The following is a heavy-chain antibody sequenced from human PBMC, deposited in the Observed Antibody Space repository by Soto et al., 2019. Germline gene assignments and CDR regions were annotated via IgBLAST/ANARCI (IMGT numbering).Heavy chain of an antibody. CDR2: IVPIHDIT. CDR1: RGTFSNYA. D-gene: IGHD3-3*01. Sequence: QVQLVQTGAEVKRPGSSVNVSCTASRGTFSNYAILWVRQAPGQGLEWMGGIVPIHDITDYAQKFQGRVTITADEPSSTAYMELRSLRSEDTAVYYCAADYDGLLSWGQGTLVTVSS. CDR3: AADYDGLLS. V-gene: IGHV1-69*01. J-gene: IGHJ5*02.